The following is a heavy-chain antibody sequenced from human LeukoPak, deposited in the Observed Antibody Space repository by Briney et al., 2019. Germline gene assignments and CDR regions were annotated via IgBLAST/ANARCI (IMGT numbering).Heavy chain of an antibody. V-gene: IGHV3-21*04. D-gene: IGHD6-19*01. Sequence: GGSLRLSCAASGFTFNNYSMNWVRQAPGKGLEWVSSISSRSNYIYYPDSVKGRFTISRDNAKNSLDLQMNSLRAEDTALYYCAKATTSIAVAGFDPWGQGTLVTVSS. CDR2: ISSRSNYI. CDR1: GFTFNNYS. J-gene: IGHJ5*02. CDR3: AKATTSIAVAGFDP.